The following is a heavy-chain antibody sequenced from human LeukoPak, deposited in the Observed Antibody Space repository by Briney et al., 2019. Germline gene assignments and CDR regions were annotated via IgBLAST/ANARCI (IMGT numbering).Heavy chain of an antibody. Sequence: GGSLRLSCAASGFTFSSYSMNWVRQAPGKGLEWVSSISSSSSYIYYADSVKCRFTISRDNAKNSLYLQMNSLRAEDTAVYYCARDLELWLNYWGQGTLVTVSS. V-gene: IGHV3-21*01. D-gene: IGHD5-18*01. J-gene: IGHJ4*02. CDR3: ARDLELWLNY. CDR1: GFTFSSYS. CDR2: ISSSSSYI.